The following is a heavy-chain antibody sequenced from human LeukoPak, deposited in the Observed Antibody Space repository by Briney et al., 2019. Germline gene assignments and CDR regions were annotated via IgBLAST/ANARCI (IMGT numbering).Heavy chain of an antibody. CDR3: TRDSSVARRFPMAAAD. CDR1: GVTLSSYS. V-gene: IGHV3-48*01. Sequence: PGGSLRLSCAASGVTLSSYSMNWVRQAPGEGREWGSYISSGSSAISYADSVKGRFTISRDNAKNSLYLQMNSLRAEDTAVYYCTRDSSVARRFPMAAADWGQGTLVTVSS. CDR2: ISSGSSAI. J-gene: IGHJ4*02. D-gene: IGHD3-10*01.